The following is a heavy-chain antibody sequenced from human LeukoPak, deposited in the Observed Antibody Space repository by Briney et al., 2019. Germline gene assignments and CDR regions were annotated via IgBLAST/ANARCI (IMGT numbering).Heavy chain of an antibody. CDR2: VYGGGTT. CDR3: ARDHYGSGSYFHDY. D-gene: IGHD3-10*01. J-gene: IGHJ4*02. V-gene: IGHV3-53*05. CDR1: GFTVSNNY. Sequence: GGSLRLSFAVSGFTVSNNYMSWVRQAPGKGLEWVSVVYGGGTTYYADSVKGRFTVSRDNSKNTLYLQMNSLRPEDTAMYYCARDHYGSGSYFHDYWGQGTLVTVSS.